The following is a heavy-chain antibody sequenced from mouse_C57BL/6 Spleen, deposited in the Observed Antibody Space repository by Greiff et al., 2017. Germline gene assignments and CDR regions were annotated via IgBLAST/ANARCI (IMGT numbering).Heavy chain of an antibody. D-gene: IGHD1-1*01. CDR1: GFTFSDSY. CDR2: INYDGSST. CDR3: AREGDYGSSPFWYFDV. V-gene: IGHV5-16*01. J-gene: IGHJ1*03. Sequence: EVKLVESEGGLVQPGSSMKLSCTASGFTFSDSYMAWVRQVPEKGLEWVANINYDGSSTYYLDSLKSRFIISRDNAKNILYLQMSSLKSEDTATYYCAREGDYGSSPFWYFDVWGTGTTVTVSS.